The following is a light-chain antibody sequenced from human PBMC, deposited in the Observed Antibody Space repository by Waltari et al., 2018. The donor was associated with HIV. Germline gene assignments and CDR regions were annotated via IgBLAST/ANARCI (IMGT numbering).Light chain of an antibody. CDR1: QNVKNF. J-gene: IGKJ4*01. CDR2: DAS. CDR3: QQRDVWPPT. V-gene: IGKV3-11*01. Sequence: VLTQSPATLSLSAGEGATLSCKASQNVKNFVAWYQLKAGQVPMLLVHDASKRATGVPGRFSGSGSGTDFTLTISGLESEDVAIYYCQQRDVWPPTFGGGTKVEIK.